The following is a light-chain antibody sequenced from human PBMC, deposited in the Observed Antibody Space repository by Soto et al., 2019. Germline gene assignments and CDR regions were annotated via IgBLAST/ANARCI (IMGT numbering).Light chain of an antibody. Sequence: EIVLTQSPATLSVSPGGRATLSCRASQSVKSYLAWYQQRPGQPPRLLIYGTSTRATGIPARFNGSGSGTEFSLTISSLQSEDFAVYYCQQYNTWPPRYTFGQGTKLEIK. CDR3: QQYNTWPPRYT. V-gene: IGKV3-15*01. J-gene: IGKJ2*01. CDR2: GTS. CDR1: QSVKSY.